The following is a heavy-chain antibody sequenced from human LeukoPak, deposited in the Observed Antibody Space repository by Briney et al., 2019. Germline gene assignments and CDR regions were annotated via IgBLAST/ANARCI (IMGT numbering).Heavy chain of an antibody. J-gene: IGHJ4*02. V-gene: IGHV3-7*04. CDR1: GFTFSDHY. CDR2: IKQDGGEK. CDR3: ARLRAAQTYDY. D-gene: IGHD6-13*01. Sequence: GGSLRLSCAASGFTFSDHYMDWVRQAPGKGLEWVANIKQDGGEKYYLDSVKGRFTVSRDNAKNSLYLQMNSLRAEDTAVYYCARLRAAQTYDYWGQGTLVTVSS.